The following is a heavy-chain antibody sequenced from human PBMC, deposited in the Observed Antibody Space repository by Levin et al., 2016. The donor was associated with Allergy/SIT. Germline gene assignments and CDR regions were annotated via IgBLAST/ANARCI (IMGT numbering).Heavy chain of an antibody. Sequence: GGSLRLSCAASGFTFSSYSMNWVRQAPGKGLEWVSSISSSSSYIYYADSVKGRFTISRDNAKNSLYLQMNSLRAEDTAVYYCAGSYYTTAYYYYYGMDVWGQGTTVTVSS. CDR3: AGSYYTTAYYYYYGMDV. V-gene: IGHV3-21*01. CDR2: ISSSSSYI. CDR1: GFTFSSYS. J-gene: IGHJ6*02. D-gene: IGHD3-10*01.